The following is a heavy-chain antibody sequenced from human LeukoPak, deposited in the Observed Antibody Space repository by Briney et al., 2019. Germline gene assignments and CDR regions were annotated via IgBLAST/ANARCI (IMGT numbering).Heavy chain of an antibody. Sequence: SETLSLTCTVSGGSISSYYWSWIRQPPGKGLEWIGYIYYSGSTNYNPSLKSRVTISVDTSKNQFSLKLSSVTAADTAVYYCAATPVLSYGVFDYWGQGTLVTVSS. V-gene: IGHV4-59*01. J-gene: IGHJ4*02. CDR2: IYYSGST. D-gene: IGHD5-18*01. CDR3: AATPVLSYGVFDY. CDR1: GGSISSYY.